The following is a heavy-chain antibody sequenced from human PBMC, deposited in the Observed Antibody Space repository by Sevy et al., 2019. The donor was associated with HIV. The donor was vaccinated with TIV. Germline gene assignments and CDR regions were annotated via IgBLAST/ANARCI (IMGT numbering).Heavy chain of an antibody. CDR2: INRDESAT. D-gene: IGHD6-19*01. V-gene: IGHV3-7*01. J-gene: IGHJ4*02. CDR1: GFSFRSYW. Sequence: GGSLRLSCAASGFSFRSYWMTWVRQAPGKGLEWVANINRDESATNYVGSVKGRFTIFRDNSKNLLYLQMNSLRVDDTAVYYCVTDERPSGWLFDFWGPGTQVTVSS. CDR3: VTDERPSGWLFDF.